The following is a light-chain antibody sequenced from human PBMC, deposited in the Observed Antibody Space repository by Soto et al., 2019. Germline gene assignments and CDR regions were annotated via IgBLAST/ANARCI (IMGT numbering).Light chain of an antibody. CDR1: SSDVDGYNY. CDR3: CSYAGSYPSYV. Sequence: QSALTQPRSVSGSPGQSVTISCTGTSSDVDGYNYVSWYQQHPGKAPKLMIYDVSERPSGVPDRFSGSKSGNTASLTISGLQAEDEADYYCCSYAGSYPSYVFGTGTKVTVL. J-gene: IGLJ1*01. V-gene: IGLV2-11*01. CDR2: DVS.